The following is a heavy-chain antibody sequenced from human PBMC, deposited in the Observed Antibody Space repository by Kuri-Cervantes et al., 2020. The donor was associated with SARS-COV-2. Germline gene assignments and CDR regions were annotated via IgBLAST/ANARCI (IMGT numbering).Heavy chain of an antibody. CDR2: MKEDGSEK. Sequence: GGSLRLSCAASGFTVSGNYMSWVRQAPGKGLEWVANMKEDGSEKNYVDSVKGRFTISRDNAKNSLYLQMNSLRVEDTAVYYCGTLFKYESSAYRPIENWGQGILVTVSS. J-gene: IGHJ4*02. CDR1: GFTVSGNY. D-gene: IGHD3-22*01. V-gene: IGHV3-7*05. CDR3: GTLFKYESSAYRPIEN.